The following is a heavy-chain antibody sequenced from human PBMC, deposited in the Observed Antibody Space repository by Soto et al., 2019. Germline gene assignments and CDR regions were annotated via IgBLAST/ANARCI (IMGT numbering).Heavy chain of an antibody. J-gene: IGHJ4*02. Sequence: EVVLLESGGGLVQPGGSLSLSCAASGFTFSNFAMSWVRQAPGKGLEWVSGVPNDGSNTYYADSVRGRFTISRDNSKNALYLQMNFLRAEDTAIYYCAKETAAIGTPLFDSWGQGTLVTVSS. CDR2: VPNDGSNT. CDR1: GFTFSNFA. D-gene: IGHD6-13*01. V-gene: IGHV3-23*01. CDR3: AKETAAIGTPLFDS.